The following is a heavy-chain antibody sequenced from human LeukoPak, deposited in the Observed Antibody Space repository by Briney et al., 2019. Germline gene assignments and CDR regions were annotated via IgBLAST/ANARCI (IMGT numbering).Heavy chain of an antibody. CDR3: ATVRDSSGYYYAAFDS. J-gene: IGHJ4*02. CDR1: GGSISSSNW. CDR2: IYHSGST. D-gene: IGHD3-22*01. Sequence: SGTLYLTCAVSGGSISSSNWWSWVRQPPGKGLEWIGEIYHSGSTNYNPSLKSRVTISVDKSKNQFSLKLSSVTAADTAVYYCATVRDSSGYYYAAFDSWGQGTLVTVSS. V-gene: IGHV4-4*02.